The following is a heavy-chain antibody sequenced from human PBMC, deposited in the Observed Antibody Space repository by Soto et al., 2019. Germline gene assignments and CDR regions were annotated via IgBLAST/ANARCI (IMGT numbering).Heavy chain of an antibody. V-gene: IGHV3-15*07. Sequence: PGGSLRLSCAASGFTFSNAWMNWVRQAPGKGLEWVGRIKSKTDGGTTDYAAPVKGRFTISRDDSKNTLYLQMNSLKTEDTAVYYCTTDVQYYDILSFDPWGQGTLVTVSS. CDR2: IKSKTDGGTT. CDR1: GFTFSNAW. CDR3: TTDVQYYDILSFDP. D-gene: IGHD3-9*01. J-gene: IGHJ5*02.